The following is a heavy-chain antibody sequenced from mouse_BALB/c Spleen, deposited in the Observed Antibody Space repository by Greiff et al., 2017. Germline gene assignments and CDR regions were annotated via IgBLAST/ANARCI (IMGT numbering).Heavy chain of an antibody. CDR1: GFTFSSYG. J-gene: IGHJ4*01. V-gene: IGHV5-6-3*01. D-gene: IGHD1-1*01. CDR2: INSNGGST. Sequence: EVQLQQSGGGLVQPGGSLKLSCAASGFTFSSYGMSWVRQTPDKRLELVATINSNGGSTYYPDSVKGRFTISRDNAKNTLYLQMSSLKSEDTSMYYCARITTRAMDYWGQGTSVTVSS. CDR3: ARITTRAMDY.